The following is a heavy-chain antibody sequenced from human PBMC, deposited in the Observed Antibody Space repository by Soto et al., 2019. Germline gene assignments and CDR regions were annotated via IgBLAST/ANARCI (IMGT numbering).Heavy chain of an antibody. CDR3: ASGRTYYYGSGSYGFDY. CDR1: GASISSDGYY. J-gene: IGHJ4*02. CDR2: IYYSGNT. V-gene: IGHV4-31*03. Sequence: SDTLSLTCPVSGASISSDGYYWSWIRQHPGRGLECVGYIYYSGNTYYSPSLKSRLTVSLDTSKNQFSLELSSVTAADTAMYYCASGRTYYYGSGSYGFDYWGQGTPVTVSS. D-gene: IGHD3-10*01.